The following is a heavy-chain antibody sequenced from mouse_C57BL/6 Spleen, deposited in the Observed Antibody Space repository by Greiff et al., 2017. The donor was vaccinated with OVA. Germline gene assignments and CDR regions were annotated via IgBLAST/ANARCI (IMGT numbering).Heavy chain of an antibody. V-gene: IGHV1-22*01. CDR2: INPNNGGT. CDR1: GYTFTDYN. Sequence: EVKLQQSGPELVKPGASVKMSCKASGYTFTDYNMHWVKQSHGKSLEWIGYINPNNGGTSYNQKFKGKATLTVNKSSSTAYMELRSLTSEESAVYYCARGWLHFDYWGQGTTLTVSS. J-gene: IGHJ2*01. D-gene: IGHD2-3*01. CDR3: ARGWLHFDY.